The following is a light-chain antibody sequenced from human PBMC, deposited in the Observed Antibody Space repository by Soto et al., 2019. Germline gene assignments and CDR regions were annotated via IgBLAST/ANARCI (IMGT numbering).Light chain of an antibody. V-gene: IGKV2-28*01. CDR3: QQDANSPIT. CDR2: GVS. CDR1: HSLQFSNGYNF. Sequence: VMTQYPLSLPVTPGGPASISCRASHSLQFSNGYNFLHWYLQKPGQAPRLLIYGVSSRASGIPDRFFGSGSGTDFTLTINRLEPEDFAVYYCQQDANSPITFGQGTRLEIK. J-gene: IGKJ5*01.